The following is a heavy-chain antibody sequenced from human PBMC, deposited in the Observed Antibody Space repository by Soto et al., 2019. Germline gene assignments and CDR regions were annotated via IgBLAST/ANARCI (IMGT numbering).Heavy chain of an antibody. Sequence: GVPLRLSCAASGFTFSDYYMSWIRQAPGKGLEWVSYISSSGSTIYYADSVKGRFTISRDNAKNSLYLQMNSLRAEDTAVYYCARDSSFGGVIVTSLDAFDIWGQGTMVTVS. V-gene: IGHV3-11*01. D-gene: IGHD3-16*02. CDR2: ISSSGSTI. CDR3: ARDSSFGGVIVTSLDAFDI. J-gene: IGHJ3*02. CDR1: GFTFSDYY.